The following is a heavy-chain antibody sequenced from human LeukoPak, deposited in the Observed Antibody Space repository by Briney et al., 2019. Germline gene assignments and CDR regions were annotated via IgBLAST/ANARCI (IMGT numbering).Heavy chain of an antibody. J-gene: IGHJ4*02. V-gene: IGHV3-23*01. Sequence: GGSLRLSCAASGFTFSSYAMIWVRQAPGKGLEWVSGISGSGSSTYYADSVKGRFTISRDNSKNTLYLQMNSLRAEDTAVYYCAKDSYYYDSSGYYYYWGQGTRVTVSS. D-gene: IGHD3-22*01. CDR3: AKDSYYYDSSGYYYY. CDR1: GFTFSSYA. CDR2: ISGSGSST.